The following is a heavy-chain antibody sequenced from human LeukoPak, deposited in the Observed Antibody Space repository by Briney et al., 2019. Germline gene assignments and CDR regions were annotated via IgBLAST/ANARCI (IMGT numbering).Heavy chain of an antibody. V-gene: IGHV4-31*03. J-gene: IGHJ4*01. CDR2: IYYSGST. Sequence: PSQTLSLICTVSGGSISSGGYYWSWIRQHPGKGLEWIGYIYYSGSTYYNPSLKSRVTISVDTSKSQFSLKLSSLTAEGTGVYYGAGGSFSPPYYLDYWGQGTMVTVSS. CDR3: AGGSFSPPYYLDY. CDR1: GGSISSGGYY.